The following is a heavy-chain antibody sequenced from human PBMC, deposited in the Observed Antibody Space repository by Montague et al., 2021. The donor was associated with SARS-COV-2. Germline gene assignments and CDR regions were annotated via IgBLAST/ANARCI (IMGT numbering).Heavy chain of an antibody. CDR2: ISTSGSS. D-gene: IGHD5-24*01. CDR1: GASISSANDY. Sequence: TLSLTCSVSGASISSANDYWTWIRQPAGKGLEWIGHISTSGSSSYNPSLKSRVTIILDTSKQQFSLELTSVTAADTAVYYCARDRRGMEMDGRAYYYYYMDVWGKGTTVTVSS. J-gene: IGHJ6*03. V-gene: IGHV4-61*09. CDR3: ARDRRGMEMDGRAYYYYYMDV.